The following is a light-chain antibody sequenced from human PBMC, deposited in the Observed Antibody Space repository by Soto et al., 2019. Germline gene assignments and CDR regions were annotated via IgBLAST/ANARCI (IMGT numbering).Light chain of an antibody. J-gene: IGKJ1*01. CDR1: LSVTGSY. Sequence: EIVLTQSPGTLSLSPGERATLSCRASLSVTGSYLAWYQQKPGQAPRLVIYGTYNRATGIPDRFSGSGSGPDFTLTISRLEPEDFAVYYCQHYGISSWTFGQNTKVQIK. CDR2: GTY. CDR3: QHYGISSWT. V-gene: IGKV3-20*01.